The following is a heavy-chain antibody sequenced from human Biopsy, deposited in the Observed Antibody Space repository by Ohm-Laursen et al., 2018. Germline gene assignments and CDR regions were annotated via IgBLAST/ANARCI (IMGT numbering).Heavy chain of an antibody. J-gene: IGHJ1*01. CDR3: ARGSNEYGGLYFPH. CDR1: GGSFTGHY. D-gene: IGHD4-23*01. V-gene: IGHV4-59*11. Sequence: SDTLSLTCTVSGGSFTGHYWTWIRQPPGKGLEWIGHISHTGYTSYKSSLKNRVTISLDTSRKHFSLRLTSLAAADTAVYYCARGSNEYGGLYFPHWGQGTLVTVSS. CDR2: ISHTGYT.